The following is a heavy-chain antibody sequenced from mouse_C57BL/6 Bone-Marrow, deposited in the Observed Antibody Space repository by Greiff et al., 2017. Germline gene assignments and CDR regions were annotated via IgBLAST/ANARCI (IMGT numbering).Heavy chain of an antibody. CDR2: LRSKSSNYAT. CDR1: GFTFNTYA. V-gene: IGHV10-3*01. CDR3: VRERIWLLRLFYYAMDY. D-gene: IGHD1-2*01. Sequence: DVQLQESGGGLVQPKGSLKLSCAASGFTFNTYAMHWVRQAPGKGLEWVARLRSKSSNYATYYADSVKDRFTISRDDSQSMLYLQMNNLKTKDTAMYYWVRERIWLLRLFYYAMDYWGQGTSVTVSS. J-gene: IGHJ4*01.